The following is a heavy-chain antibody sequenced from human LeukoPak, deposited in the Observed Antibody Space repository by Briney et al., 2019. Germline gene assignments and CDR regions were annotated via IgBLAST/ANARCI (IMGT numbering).Heavy chain of an antibody. D-gene: IGHD6-19*01. CDR3: ARDLAVAGYNWFDP. J-gene: IGHJ5*02. CDR2: ISAYNGNT. CDR1: GYTFTSYY. Sequence: ASVKVSCKASGYTFTSYYMHWVRQAPGQGLEWMGWISAYNGNTNYAQKLQGRVTMTTDASTSTAYMELRSLRSDDTAVYYCARDLAVAGYNWFDPWGQGTLVTVSS. V-gene: IGHV1-18*04.